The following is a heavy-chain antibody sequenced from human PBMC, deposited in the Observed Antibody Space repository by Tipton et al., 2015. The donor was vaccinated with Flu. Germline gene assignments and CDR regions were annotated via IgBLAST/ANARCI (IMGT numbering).Heavy chain of an antibody. CDR3: ARGRAVAGFRGFDY. CDR2: IYTSGST. D-gene: IGHD6-19*01. J-gene: IGHJ4*02. CDR1: GGSTSSGSYY. Sequence: TLSLTCTVSGGSTSSGSYYWSWIRQPAGKGLEWIGRIYTSGSTNYNPSLKSRVTISVDTSKNQFSLKLSSVTAADTAVYYCARGRAVAGFRGFDYWGQGTLVTVSS. V-gene: IGHV4-61*02.